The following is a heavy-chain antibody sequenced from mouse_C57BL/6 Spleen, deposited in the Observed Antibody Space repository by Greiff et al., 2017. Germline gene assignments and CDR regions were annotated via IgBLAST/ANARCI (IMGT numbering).Heavy chain of an antibody. V-gene: IGHV7-1*01. CDR1: GFTFSDFY. CDR3: ARDGGPYWYFDV. J-gene: IGHJ1*03. Sequence: EVKLMESGGGLVQSGRSLRLSCATSGFTFSDFYMEWVRQAPGKGLEWIAASRNKANDYTTEYSASVKGRFIVSRDTSQSILYLQMNALRAEDTAIYYCARDGGPYWYFDVWGTGTTVTVSS. CDR2: SRNKANDYTT.